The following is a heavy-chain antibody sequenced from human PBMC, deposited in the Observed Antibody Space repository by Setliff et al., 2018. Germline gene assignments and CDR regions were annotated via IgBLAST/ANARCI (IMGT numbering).Heavy chain of an antibody. V-gene: IGHV3-23*03. J-gene: IGHJ4*02. CDR1: GFTFSNYA. D-gene: IGHD6-19*01. Sequence: PGGSLRLSCEASGFTFSNYAMGWVRQAPGKGLEWVSVIYSGGSRTYSADSVKGRFTIFRDNSRNTLHLQMNSLRAEDTAVYYCAKDQRESTGWFKLFDYWGQGVSVTVSS. CDR2: IYSGGSRT. CDR3: AKDQRESTGWFKLFDY.